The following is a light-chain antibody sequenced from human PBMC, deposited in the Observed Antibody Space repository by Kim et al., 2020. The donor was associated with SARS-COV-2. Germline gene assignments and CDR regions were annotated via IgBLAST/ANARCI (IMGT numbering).Light chain of an antibody. CDR1: QSVSSN. V-gene: IGKV3-15*01. CDR3: QQYNNWPRGT. J-gene: IGKJ2*02. CDR2: AAS. Sequence: EIVMTQSPATLSVSPGERATLSCRASQSVSSNLAWYQQKPGQAPRLLIYAASTRATGIPARFSGSGSGTEFTLTISSLQSEDFAVYYCQQYNNWPRGTFGQGTKLEI.